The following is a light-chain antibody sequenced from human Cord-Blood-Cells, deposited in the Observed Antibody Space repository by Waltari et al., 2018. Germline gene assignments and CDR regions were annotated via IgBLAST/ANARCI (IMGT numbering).Light chain of an antibody. Sequence: DIQMTQSPSSLSASVGDRVTITCQASQDISNYLNWYQQKPGKAPKLLIYDASNLETGVPSRFSGSGCETDFTFTSSSLQPEDIATYYWQQYDNLITFGQGTRLEIK. J-gene: IGKJ5*01. CDR1: QDISNY. CDR3: QQYDNLIT. CDR2: DAS. V-gene: IGKV1-33*01.